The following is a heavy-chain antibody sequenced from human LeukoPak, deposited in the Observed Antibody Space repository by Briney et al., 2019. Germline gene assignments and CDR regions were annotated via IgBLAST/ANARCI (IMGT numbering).Heavy chain of an antibody. V-gene: IGHV4-59*01. Sequence: PSETLSLTCTVSDASISSDYWSWIRQPPGKGLEWIGYIYNSGSTNYNPSLKSRVTMSVDTSKNQFSLKVTSVTAVDTAVYYCARYLRIEGKYYFDYWGQGTLVTVS. J-gene: IGHJ4*02. CDR1: DASISSDY. D-gene: IGHD1-26*01. CDR3: ARYLRIEGKYYFDY. CDR2: IYNSGST.